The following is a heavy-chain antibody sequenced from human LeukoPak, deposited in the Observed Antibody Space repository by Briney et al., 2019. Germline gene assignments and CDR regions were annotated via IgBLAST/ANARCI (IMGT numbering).Heavy chain of an antibody. CDR3: AKGASEYQLLSDYYYYGMDV. J-gene: IGHJ6*02. V-gene: IGHV3-23*01. CDR2: ISGSGGGT. Sequence: GGSLRLSCAASGFTFSSYAMSWVRQAPGKGLEWVSAISGSGGGTYYADSVKGRFTISRDNSKNTLYLQMNSLRAEDTAVYYCAKGASEYQLLSDYYYYGMDVWGQGTTVTVSS. CDR1: GFTFSSYA. D-gene: IGHD2-2*01.